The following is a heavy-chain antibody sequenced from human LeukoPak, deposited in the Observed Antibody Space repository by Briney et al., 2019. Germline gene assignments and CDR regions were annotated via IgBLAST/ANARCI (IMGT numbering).Heavy chain of an antibody. V-gene: IGHV3-11*01. D-gene: IGHD3-3*01. CDR3: AIAEWALLADY. Sequence: GGSLRLSCAASGFTFSDYYMSWIRQALGKGLEWVSYISSSGSTIYYADSVKGRFTISRDNAKNSLYLQMNSLRAEDTAVYYCAIAEWALLADYWGQGTLVTVSS. J-gene: IGHJ4*02. CDR1: GFTFSDYY. CDR2: ISSSGSTI.